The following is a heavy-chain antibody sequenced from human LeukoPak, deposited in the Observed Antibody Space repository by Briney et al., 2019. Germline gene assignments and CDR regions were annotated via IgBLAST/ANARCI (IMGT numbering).Heavy chain of an antibody. Sequence: PSETLSLTCTVSGGSISSSSYYWGWIRQPPGEGLEWIVSIYYSGSTYYNPSLKSRVTISVDTSKNQFSLKLSSVTAADTAVYYCARHPVGSTTGTNYYYYYYMDVWGKGTTVTVSS. J-gene: IGHJ6*03. D-gene: IGHD1-1*01. CDR2: IYYSGST. V-gene: IGHV4-39*07. CDR3: ARHPVGSTTGTNYYYYYYMDV. CDR1: GGSISSSSYY.